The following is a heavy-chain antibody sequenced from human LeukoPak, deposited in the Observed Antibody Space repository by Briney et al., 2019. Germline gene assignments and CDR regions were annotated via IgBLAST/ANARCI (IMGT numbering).Heavy chain of an antibody. CDR3: ARRAARGRFDP. CDR1: EFTFSSYN. J-gene: IGHJ5*02. Sequence: PGGSLRLSCAASEFTFSSYNLNWLRQAPGKGLEWVSYISSSSSTIYYADSVKGLFTISRDNAKNSLYLQMNSLRAEDTAVYYCARRAARGRFDPWGQGTLVTVSS. CDR2: ISSSSSTI. D-gene: IGHD6-6*01. V-gene: IGHV3-48*01.